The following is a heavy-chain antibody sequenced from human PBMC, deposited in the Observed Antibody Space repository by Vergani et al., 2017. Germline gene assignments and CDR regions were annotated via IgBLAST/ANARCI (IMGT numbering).Heavy chain of an antibody. J-gene: IGHJ4*02. Sequence: EVQLVQSGAEVKKPGESLKISCKGSGYSFTSYWIGWVRQMPGKGLEWMGIIYPGDSDTRYSPSFQGQVTISADKSISTAYLQWSSLKASDTAMYYCARPRLVGATESVFFDYWGQGTLVTVSS. V-gene: IGHV5-51*01. CDR3: ARPRLVGATESVFFDY. CDR1: GYSFTSYW. CDR2: IYPGDSDT. D-gene: IGHD1-26*01.